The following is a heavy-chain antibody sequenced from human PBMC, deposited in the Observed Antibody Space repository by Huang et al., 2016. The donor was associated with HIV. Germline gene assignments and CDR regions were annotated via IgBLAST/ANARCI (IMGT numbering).Heavy chain of an antibody. V-gene: IGHV3-9*01. J-gene: IGHJ3*01. D-gene: IGHD3-16*01. CDR1: GSTFDGYA. Sequence: EVRWVDWGGGLVGPGGSLSLSCAASGSTFDGYARHWVRQNPGKGLELVVGINWKSGNIAYADSVRGRFTSSRDNAKNSLYLQMNSLRPEDTALYYCAKDWGYDFGAFDFWGRGTMVTVSS. CDR3: AKDWGYDFGAFDF. CDR2: INWKSGNI.